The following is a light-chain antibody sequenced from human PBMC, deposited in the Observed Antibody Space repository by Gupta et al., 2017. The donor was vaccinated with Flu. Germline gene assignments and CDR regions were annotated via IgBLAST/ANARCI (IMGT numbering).Light chain of an antibody. CDR2: DDN. J-gene: IGLJ2*01. CDR3: QSYDNSPFV. V-gene: IGLV6-57*03. CDR1: RGSIASNF. Sequence: NFMLTQPHSVSESPGKTVSISCTRSRGSIASNFVQWYQQRTGSAPTTGIYDDNQRPSGVPDRFSCSTYKSSNSAYLTISGLKTEDDSYYYCQSYDNSPFVFGGGTRLT.